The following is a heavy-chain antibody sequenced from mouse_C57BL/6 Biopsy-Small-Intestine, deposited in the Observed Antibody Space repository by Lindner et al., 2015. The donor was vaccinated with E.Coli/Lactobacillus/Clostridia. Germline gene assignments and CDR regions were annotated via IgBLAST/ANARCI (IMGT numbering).Heavy chain of an antibody. Sequence: VQLQESGAEMVRPGASVKLSCKASGYTFTNYWMHWVKQRPGQGLEWIGKIDPSNSETHYNQKFKDKATLTVDKSSSTAYMQLNSLTSEDSAVYYCARTLSYYYDGSYFDYWGQGTTLTVSS. J-gene: IGHJ2*01. CDR2: IDPSNSET. V-gene: IGHV1-52*01. CDR1: GYTFTNYW. D-gene: IGHD1-1*01. CDR3: ARTLSYYYDGSYFDY.